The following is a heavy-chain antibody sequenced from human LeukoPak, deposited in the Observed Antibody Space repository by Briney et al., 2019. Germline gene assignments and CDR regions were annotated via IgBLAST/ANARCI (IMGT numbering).Heavy chain of an antibody. V-gene: IGHV4-30-2*01. J-gene: IGHJ4*02. CDR1: GSSISSGGYS. Sequence: SETLSLTCAVSGSSISSGGYSWSWIRQPPGKGLEWIGYIYHSGSTYYNPSLKSRVTISVDRSKNQFSLKLSSVTAADTAVYYCARGEGGYDSPFDYWGQGTLVTVSS. D-gene: IGHD5-12*01. CDR3: ARGEGGYDSPFDY. CDR2: IYHSGST.